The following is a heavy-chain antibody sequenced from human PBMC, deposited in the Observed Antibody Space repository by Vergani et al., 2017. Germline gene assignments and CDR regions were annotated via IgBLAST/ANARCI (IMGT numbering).Heavy chain of an antibody. Sequence: QVQLVESGGGVVQPGRSLRLSCAASGFTFSSYAMHWVRQAPGKGLEWVAVISYDGSNKYYADSVKGRFTISRDNSKNTLYLQMNSLRAEDTAVYYCARDSILTGYLFGYYFDYWGQGTLVTVSS. J-gene: IGHJ4*02. D-gene: IGHD3-9*01. CDR1: GFTFSSYA. V-gene: IGHV3-30-3*01. CDR2: ISYDGSNK. CDR3: ARDSILTGYLFGYYFDY.